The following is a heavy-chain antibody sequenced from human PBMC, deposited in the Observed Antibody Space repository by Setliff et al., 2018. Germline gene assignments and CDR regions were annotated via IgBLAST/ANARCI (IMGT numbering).Heavy chain of an antibody. V-gene: IGHV1-18*01. Sequence: ASVKVSCKASGYTFTDYGITWVRQAPGQGLEWMGWVSAYTGNAYYAPKLQGRVTMTTGASTSTAYMELRGLTSDDTAVYYCSRLVRYCSKTTCQTASGAELWGQGTLVTVSS. CDR2: VSAYTGNA. J-gene: IGHJ4*02. D-gene: IGHD2-15*01. CDR3: SRLVRYCSKTTCQTASGAEL. CDR1: GYTFTDYG.